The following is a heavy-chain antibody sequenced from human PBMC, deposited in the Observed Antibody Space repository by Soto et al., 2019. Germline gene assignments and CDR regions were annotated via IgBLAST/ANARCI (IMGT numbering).Heavy chain of an antibody. CDR3: AMYIVVLVAGTGWFDL. V-gene: IGHV1-69*12. J-gene: IGHJ5*02. CDR2: IIPIFGTA. CDR1: GGTFSSYA. Sequence: QVQLVQSGAEVKKPGSSVKVSCKASGGTFSSYAISWVRQAPGQGLEWMGGIIPIFGTANYAQKFQGRVTITEDESTSRANMELTSIRSKDTDVNYCAMYIVVLVAGTGWFDLSGQGTLVTVSS. D-gene: IGHD2-15*01.